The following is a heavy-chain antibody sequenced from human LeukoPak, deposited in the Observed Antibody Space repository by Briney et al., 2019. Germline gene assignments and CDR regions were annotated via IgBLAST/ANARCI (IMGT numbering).Heavy chain of an antibody. Sequence: SETLSLTCTVSGGSISSSSYYWGWIRQPPGKGLEWIGSMYPSGSTYYNPSLKSRVTISVDTSKNQFSLKLSSVTAADTAVYYCARSGSGYLRYYFDYWGQGTLVTVS. CDR3: ARSGSGYLRYYFDY. V-gene: IGHV4-39*07. CDR2: MYPSGST. D-gene: IGHD5-12*01. J-gene: IGHJ4*02. CDR1: GGSISSSSYY.